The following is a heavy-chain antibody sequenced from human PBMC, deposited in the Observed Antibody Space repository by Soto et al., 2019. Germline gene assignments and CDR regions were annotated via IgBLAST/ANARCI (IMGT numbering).Heavy chain of an antibody. Sequence: QVQLVQSGAELKKTGSSVKVYCRASGDTFSRYAVNWVRQAPGRGLEWMGRIITVLGTTDYAQNFKGRLTSTADKSTKTVYMELSSLRAEDTAVYYCARRRYCGYDCYHKHYYGMDVWGQGTKVTV. D-gene: IGHD2-21*01. CDR2: IITVLGTT. CDR1: GDTFSRYA. V-gene: IGHV1-69*08. CDR3: ARRRYCGYDCYHKHYYGMDV. J-gene: IGHJ6*02.